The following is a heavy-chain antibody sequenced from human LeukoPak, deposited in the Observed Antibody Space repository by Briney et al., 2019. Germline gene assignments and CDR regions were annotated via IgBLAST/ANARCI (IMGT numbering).Heavy chain of an antibody. CDR3: ARERWFGTHAVDI. V-gene: IGHV3-21*01. CDR2: ISSSSSYI. D-gene: IGHD3-10*01. Sequence: GGSLRLSCAASGFTFSSYSMNWVRLAPGKGLEWVSSISSSSSYIYYADSVKGRFTISRDNAKNSLYLQMNSLRAEDTAVYYCARERWFGTHAVDISRHGTMVTVSS. CDR1: GFTFSSYS. J-gene: IGHJ3*02.